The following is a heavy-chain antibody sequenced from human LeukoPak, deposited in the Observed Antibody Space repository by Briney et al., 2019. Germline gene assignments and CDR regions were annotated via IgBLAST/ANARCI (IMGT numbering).Heavy chain of an antibody. V-gene: IGHV3-74*01. D-gene: IGHD3-22*01. CDR2: INSEGSTI. CDR3: ARISSDSISYYDH. CDR1: GITFSTYW. Sequence: PGGSLRPSCAGSGITFSTYWMHWVRQAPGKGLVWVSRINSEGSTISYADSVKGRFTISRDNAKNTLFLQMNSLRAEDTAVYYCARISSDSISYYDHWGQGTLVTVSS. J-gene: IGHJ4*02.